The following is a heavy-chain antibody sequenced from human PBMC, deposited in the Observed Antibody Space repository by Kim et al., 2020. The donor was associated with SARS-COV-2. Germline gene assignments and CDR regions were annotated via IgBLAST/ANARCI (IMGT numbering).Heavy chain of an antibody. CDR3: AGVYCSSTSCYLPDWYFDL. J-gene: IGHJ2*01. D-gene: IGHD2-2*01. V-gene: IGHV3-23*01. CDR1: GFTFSSYA. CDR2: ISGSGGST. Sequence: GGSLRLSCAASGFTFSSYAMSWVRQAPGKGLEWVSAISGSGGSTYYADSVKGRFTISRDNSKNTLYLQMNSLRAEDTAVYYCAGVYCSSTSCYLPDWYFDLWGRGTLVTVSS.